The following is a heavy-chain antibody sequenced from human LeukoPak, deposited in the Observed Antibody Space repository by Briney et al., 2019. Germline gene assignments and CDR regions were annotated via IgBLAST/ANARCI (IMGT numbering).Heavy chain of an antibody. CDR2: IYHSGST. V-gene: IGHV4-30-2*01. CDR1: GGSISSGGYY. CDR3: ARTPLRFLEFFYMDV. J-gene: IGHJ6*03. D-gene: IGHD3-3*01. Sequence: SETLSLTCTVSGGSISSGGYYWSWIRQPPGKGLEWIGYIYHSGSTYYNPSLKSRVTMSVDTSKNQFSLNLSSVTAADTAVYYCARTPLRFLEFFYMDVWGKGTTVTVSS.